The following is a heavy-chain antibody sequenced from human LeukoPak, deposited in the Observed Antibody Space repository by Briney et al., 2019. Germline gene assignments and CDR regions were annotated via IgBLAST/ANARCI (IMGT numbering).Heavy chain of an antibody. J-gene: IGHJ4*02. CDR3: AKQLGYCSDGSCYFPY. CDR1: GFTFSSYA. CDR2: ISNNGGYT. V-gene: IGHV3-23*01. Sequence: GSLRLSCAASGFTFSSYAMHWVRQAPGKGLEWVSAISNNGGYTYYADSVQGRFTISRDNSKSTLCLQMNSLRAEDTAVYYCAKQLGYCSDGSCYFPYWGQGTLVTVSS. D-gene: IGHD2-15*01.